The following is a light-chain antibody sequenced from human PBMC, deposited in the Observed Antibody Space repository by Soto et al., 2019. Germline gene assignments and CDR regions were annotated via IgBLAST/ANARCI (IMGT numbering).Light chain of an antibody. CDR3: QQSYSTPQT. V-gene: IGKV1-39*01. CDR1: QSISSY. J-gene: IGKJ4*01. Sequence: DIQMTQSPSSLSASVGDRVTINCRASQSISSYLNWYQQKPGKAPKLLIYAASSLQSGVPSRFSGSGSGTDFTLTISSLQPEDFATYYCQQSYSTPQTFGGGTKVEIK. CDR2: AAS.